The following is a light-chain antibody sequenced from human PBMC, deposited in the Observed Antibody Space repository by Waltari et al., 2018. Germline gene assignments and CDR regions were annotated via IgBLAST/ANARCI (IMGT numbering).Light chain of an antibody. CDR1: DSVYMY. J-gene: IGKJ2*01. CDR3: QHTYSPPFS. CDR2: YAS. Sequence: DIQMTQSPPSLSASVGARVTLTCRASDSVYMYLNWYQHKPGKPPKLLIYYASTLASGVPSRFSGSGYGTDFTLTISGLKPEDSATYYCQHTYSPPFSFGLGTKLE. V-gene: IGKV1-39*01.